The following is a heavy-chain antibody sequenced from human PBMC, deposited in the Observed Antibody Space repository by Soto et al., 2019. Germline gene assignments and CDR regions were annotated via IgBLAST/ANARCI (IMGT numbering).Heavy chain of an antibody. V-gene: IGHV3-23*01. CDR1: GFTFSSYA. D-gene: IGHD6-19*01. CDR3: AKVWEYRRGQWLAPG. J-gene: IGHJ4*02. Sequence: GGSLRLSCAASGFTFSSYAMSWVRQAPGKGLEWVSAISGSGGSTYYADSVKGRFTISRDNSKNTLYLQMNSLRAEDTAVYYCAKVWEYRRGQWLAPGWGQGTLVTVSS. CDR2: ISGSGGST.